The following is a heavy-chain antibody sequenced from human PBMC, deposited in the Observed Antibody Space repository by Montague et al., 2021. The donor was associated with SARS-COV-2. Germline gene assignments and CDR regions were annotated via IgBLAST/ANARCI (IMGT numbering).Heavy chain of an antibody. CDR1: GDSVSTNSGT. CDR3: ARAERGSCGDGNCYQYFFNY. CDR2: TYYRSEWYS. Sequence: CAISGDSVSTNSGTWNWLRLSPSRGLEWLGGTYYRSEWYSDYSVSVKSRISINPDTSKNQFSLQLNSVTPEDTAVYYCARAERGSCGDGNCYQYFFNYWGQGTLVTVSS. J-gene: IGHJ4*02. D-gene: IGHD2-15*01. V-gene: IGHV6-1*01.